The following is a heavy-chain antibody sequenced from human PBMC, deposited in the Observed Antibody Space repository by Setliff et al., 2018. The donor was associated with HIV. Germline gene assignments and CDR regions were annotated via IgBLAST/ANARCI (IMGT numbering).Heavy chain of an antibody. J-gene: IGHJ6*03. Sequence: ASVKVSCKASGYTFTGYYMHWVRQAPGQGLEWMGRINPNSGGTNYAQKVQGRVTMTRDTSISTAYMELCRLSSDDTAVYYCARDWVAGTSGYYYYYMYVWGKGTTVTVSS. CDR3: ARDWVAGTSGYYYYYMYV. D-gene: IGHD6-19*01. V-gene: IGHV1-2*06. CDR2: INPNSGGT. CDR1: GYTFTGYY.